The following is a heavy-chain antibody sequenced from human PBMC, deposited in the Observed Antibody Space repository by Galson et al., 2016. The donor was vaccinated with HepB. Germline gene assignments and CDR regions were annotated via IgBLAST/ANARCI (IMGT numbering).Heavy chain of an antibody. V-gene: IGHV1-24*01. CDR2: FDPEDGET. D-gene: IGHD4-23*01. J-gene: IGHJ5*01. CDR3: ATDVPLRWRARGWFGS. Sequence: SVKVSCKVSGYTLTELSMHWVRQGPGKGLEWMGGFDPEDGETIYAQKFQGRVSMTEDTSTAYMELSSLRSEDTAVYYCATDVPLRWRARGWFGSWGQGTLVTVSS. CDR1: GYTLTELS.